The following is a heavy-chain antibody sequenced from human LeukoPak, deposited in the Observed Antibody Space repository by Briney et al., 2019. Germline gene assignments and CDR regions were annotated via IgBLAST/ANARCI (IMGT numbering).Heavy chain of an antibody. CDR3: SRASTWLPLRGWFDP. Sequence: SETLSLTCTVSGGSISSSSYYWGWIRQPPGKWLEWIGSIYYSGSTYYNPSLKSRVTISVDTSKNQFSLKLSSVTAADTAVYYCSRASTWLPLRGWFDPWGQGTLVTVSS. D-gene: IGHD5-12*01. CDR1: GGSISSSSYY. V-gene: IGHV4-39*01. CDR2: IYYSGST. J-gene: IGHJ5*02.